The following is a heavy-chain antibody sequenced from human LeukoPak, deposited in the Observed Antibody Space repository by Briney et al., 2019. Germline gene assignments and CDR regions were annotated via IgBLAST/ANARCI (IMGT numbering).Heavy chain of an antibody. J-gene: IGHJ4*02. CDR1: GFTFSSYG. V-gene: IGHV3-30*18. Sequence: PGGSLRLSCAASGFTFSSYGMHWVRQAPGKGLEWVAVISYDGSNKYYADSVKGRFTISRDNSKNTLYLQMNSLRAEDTAVYYCAKAELGVDTFFDYWGQGTLVTVSS. D-gene: IGHD3-3*01. CDR2: ISYDGSNK. CDR3: AKAELGVDTFFDY.